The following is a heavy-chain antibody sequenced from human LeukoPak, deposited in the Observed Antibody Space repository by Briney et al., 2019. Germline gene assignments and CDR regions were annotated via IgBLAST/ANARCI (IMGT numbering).Heavy chain of an antibody. D-gene: IGHD1-26*01. CDR1: GGSISSGSYY. V-gene: IGHV4-61*02. CDR2: IYTSGTT. Sequence: SETLSLTCTVSGGSISSGSYYWSWIRQPAGKGLEWIGRIYTSGTTSYNASLKSRVTMSVDTSKNQFSLNLNSVTAADTAVYYCARGLRVGNTGYYFDYWGQGTLVTVSS. CDR3: ARGLRVGNTGYYFDY. J-gene: IGHJ4*02.